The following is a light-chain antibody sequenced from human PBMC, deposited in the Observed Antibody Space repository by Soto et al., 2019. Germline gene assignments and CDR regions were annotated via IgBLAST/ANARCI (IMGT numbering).Light chain of an antibody. V-gene: IGLV1-51*01. CDR1: RSNIENNF. J-gene: IGLJ2*01. Sequence: QSVLTQPPSVSAAPGQRVTISCSGSRSNIENNFVSWYQQLPGTVPRLLIYDNTKRPSGIPDRFSGSKSGTSATLDITGLQTGDEADYYCGTWDSSLGAGVFGGGTKLTVL. CDR2: DNT. CDR3: GTWDSSLGAGV.